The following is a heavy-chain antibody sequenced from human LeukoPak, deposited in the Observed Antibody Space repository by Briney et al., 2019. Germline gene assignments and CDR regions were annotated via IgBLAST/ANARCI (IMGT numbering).Heavy chain of an antibody. CDR1: GFTFDDYA. CDR3: AKGRTYDILTGYFDY. V-gene: IGHV3-9*03. J-gene: IGHJ4*02. D-gene: IGHD3-9*01. Sequence: PGRSLRLSCAASGFTFDDYAMHWVRQAPGKGLEWVSGISWNSGSIDYADSVKGRFTVSRDNAKNSLFLQMKSLRAEDMALYYCAKGRTYDILTGYFDYWGQGTLVTVSS. CDR2: ISWNSGSI.